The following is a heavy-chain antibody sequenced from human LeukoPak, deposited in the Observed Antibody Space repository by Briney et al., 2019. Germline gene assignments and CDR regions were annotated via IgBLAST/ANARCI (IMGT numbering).Heavy chain of an antibody. CDR2: ISSSSSYI. CDR1: GFTFSSYS. V-gene: IGHV3-21*01. CDR3: ARALAYRIVGASGLEY. D-gene: IGHD1-26*01. J-gene: IGHJ4*02. Sequence: GGSLRLSCAASGFTFSSYSMNWVRQAPGKGLEWVSSISSSSSYIYYADSVKGRFTISRDNAKNSLYLQMNSLRAEDTAVYYCARALAYRIVGASGLEYWGQGTLVTVSS.